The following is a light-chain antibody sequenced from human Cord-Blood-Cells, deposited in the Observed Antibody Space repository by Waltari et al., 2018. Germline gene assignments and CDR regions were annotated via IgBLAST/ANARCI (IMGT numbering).Light chain of an antibody. CDR3: QQSYSTPFT. J-gene: IGKJ3*01. V-gene: IGKV1-39*01. CDR2: AAS. CDR1: QSISSY. Sequence: DTQMNQTRSSLSASVGVSVTITCRARQSISSYLNWYQQKPGKAPKLLIYAASSLQSGVPSRFSGSGSGTDFTLTISSLHPEDFATYYCQQSYSTPFTFGPGTKVDIK.